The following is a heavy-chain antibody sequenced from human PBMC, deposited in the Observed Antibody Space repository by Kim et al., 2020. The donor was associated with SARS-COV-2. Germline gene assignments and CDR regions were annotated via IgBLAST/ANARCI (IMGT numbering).Heavy chain of an antibody. CDR3: ARSAAAGTGEYYFDY. CDR1: GFTFISYW. CDR2: ITKVGSEQ. J-gene: IGHJ4*02. Sequence: GGSLRLSCAASGFTFISYWMGWVGQAPGRGLDWVANITKVGSEQYYVDSVKGRFTISRDNAKNSLYLQMNSLRAEDTAVYYCARSAAAGTGEYYFDYWGQGTLVTVSS. D-gene: IGHD6-13*01. V-gene: IGHV3-7*03.